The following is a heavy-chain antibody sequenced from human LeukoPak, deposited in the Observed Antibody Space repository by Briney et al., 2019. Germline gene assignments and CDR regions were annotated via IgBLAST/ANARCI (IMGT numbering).Heavy chain of an antibody. J-gene: IGHJ4*02. V-gene: IGHV4-31*03. D-gene: IGHD5-18*01. CDR1: GGSISSGGYY. CDR3: ARLGYVGDTAMD. Sequence: PSETLSLTCTVSGGSISSGGYYWSWIRQHPGKGLEWIGYIYYSGSTYYNPSLKSRVTISVDTSKNQFSLKLSSVTAADTAVYYCARLGYVGDTAMDWGQGTLDTVSS. CDR2: IYYSGST.